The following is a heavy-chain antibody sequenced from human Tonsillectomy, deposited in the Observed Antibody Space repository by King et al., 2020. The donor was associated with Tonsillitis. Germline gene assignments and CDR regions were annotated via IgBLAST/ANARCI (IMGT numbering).Heavy chain of an antibody. J-gene: IGHJ4*02. CDR2: INPNSGGT. Sequence: QLVQSGAEVKKPGASVKVSCKASGYTFTGNYMHWVRQAPGQGLEWMGWINPNSGGTNYAQKFQGRVTMTRDTSISTAYMELSRLRSDDTAVYYCARGPFRYGSGSYPFDYWGQGTLVTVSS. D-gene: IGHD3-10*01. V-gene: IGHV1-2*02. CDR1: GYTFTGNY. CDR3: ARGPFRYGSGSYPFDY.